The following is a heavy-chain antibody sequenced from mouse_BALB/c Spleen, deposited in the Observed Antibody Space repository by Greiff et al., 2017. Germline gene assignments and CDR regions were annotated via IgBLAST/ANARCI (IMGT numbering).Heavy chain of an antibody. Sequence: EVQVVESGGGLVQPGGSLKLSCAASGFTFSSYGMSWVRQTPDKRLELIATINSNGGSTYYPDSVKGRFTISRDNAKNTLYLQMSSLKSEDTAMYYCVEVRRGYWGQGTTLTVSS. CDR3: VEVRRGY. D-gene: IGHD2-14*01. CDR2: INSNGGST. CDR1: GFTFSSYG. J-gene: IGHJ2*01. V-gene: IGHV5-6-3*01.